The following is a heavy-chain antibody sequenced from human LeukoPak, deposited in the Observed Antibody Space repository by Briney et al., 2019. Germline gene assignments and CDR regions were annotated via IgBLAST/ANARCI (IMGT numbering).Heavy chain of an antibody. J-gene: IGHJ1*01. CDR1: GHSIINSYY. D-gene: IGHD3-22*01. CDR3: ARTVDSSGFSSFQH. Sequence: SETLSLTCIVSGHSIINSYYWGWIRQPPGKGLEWIGSIHHSGATYYNPSLKSRVTISIDTSKNQFSLKLNSVTAAGTAVYYCARTVDSSGFSSFQHWGQGTLVTVSS. CDR2: IHHSGAT. V-gene: IGHV4-38-2*02.